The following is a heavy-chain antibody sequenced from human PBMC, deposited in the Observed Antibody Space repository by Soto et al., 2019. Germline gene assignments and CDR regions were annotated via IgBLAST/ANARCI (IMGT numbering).Heavy chain of an antibody. CDR3: ARGGGAVDNYYDSSGEDYGMDV. J-gene: IGHJ6*02. Sequence: SETLSLTCTVSGDSISSYSWSWIRQPPGKGLEWTGNIHYNGNTKYSPSLKSRVTMSVDTSKNHFSLKLISVTTADTAVYYCARGGGAVDNYYDSSGEDYGMDVWGQGTTVTVSS. D-gene: IGHD3-22*01. CDR2: IHYNGNT. V-gene: IGHV4-59*01. CDR1: GDSISSYS.